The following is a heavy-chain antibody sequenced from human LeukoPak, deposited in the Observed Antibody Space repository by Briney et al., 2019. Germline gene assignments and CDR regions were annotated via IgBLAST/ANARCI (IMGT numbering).Heavy chain of an antibody. Sequence: SQTLSLTCTVSGGSISSGGYYWSWIRQHPGKGLEWVGYIYYSGSTYYNPSLKSRVTISVDTSKNQFSLKLSSVTAADTAVYYCAREQAPRGYDFWSGYPLIWGQGTVVTVSS. D-gene: IGHD3-3*01. CDR3: AREQAPRGYDFWSGYPLI. V-gene: IGHV4-31*03. J-gene: IGHJ3*02. CDR2: IYYSGST. CDR1: GGSISSGGYY.